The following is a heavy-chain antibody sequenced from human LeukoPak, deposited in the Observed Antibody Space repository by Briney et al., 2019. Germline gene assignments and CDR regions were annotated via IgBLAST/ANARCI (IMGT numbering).Heavy chain of an antibody. CDR1: GFTVSSNY. D-gene: IGHD2-2*02. J-gene: IGHJ6*03. Sequence: PGGSLRLSCAASGFTVSSNYMGWVRQAPGKGLEWVSVIYSGGSTYYADSVKGRFTISRDNSKNTLYLQMNSLRAEDTAVYYCARGRVPAAIPDYYYYYMDVWGKGTTVTVSS. CDR3: ARGRVPAAIPDYYYYYMDV. V-gene: IGHV3-53*01. CDR2: IYSGGST.